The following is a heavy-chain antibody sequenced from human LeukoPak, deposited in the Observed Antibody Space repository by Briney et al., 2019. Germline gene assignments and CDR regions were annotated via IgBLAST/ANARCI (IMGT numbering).Heavy chain of an antibody. Sequence: GGSLRLSCAASGFIFSSYAMSWVRQAPGKGLEWVSVISGSGGSTYYADSVKGRFTISRDNSKNTLYLQMNSLRAEDTAVYYCAKDPDPRWLLLDYWGQGTLVTVSS. D-gene: IGHD5-24*01. CDR1: GFIFSSYA. J-gene: IGHJ4*02. CDR2: ISGSGGST. V-gene: IGHV3-23*01. CDR3: AKDPDPRWLLLDY.